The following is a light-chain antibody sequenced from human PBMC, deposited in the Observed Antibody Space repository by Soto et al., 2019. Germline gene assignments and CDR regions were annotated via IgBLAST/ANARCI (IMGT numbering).Light chain of an antibody. CDR1: QSVNNNY. J-gene: IGKJ1*01. CDR3: EQYAGSPRT. CDR2: GAS. Sequence: EIVLTQSPGTLSFSPGERATLSCRASQSVNNNYLAWYQRQPGQAPRLLIYGASSRATGIPDRFSGSESGTDFTLTISRLEPEDFAVYYCEQYAGSPRTFGQGTKVDIK. V-gene: IGKV3-20*01.